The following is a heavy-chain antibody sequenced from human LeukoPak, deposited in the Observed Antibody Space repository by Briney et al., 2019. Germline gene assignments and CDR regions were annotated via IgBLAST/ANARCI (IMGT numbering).Heavy chain of an antibody. CDR1: GDSISSGGYY. Sequence: SETLSLTCTVSGDSISSGGYYWSWIRQHPGKGLEWIGYIYYSGSTYYNPSLKSRVTISVDTSKNQFSLKLSSVTAADTAVYYCARGSMVRGVTPNFDYWGQGTLVTVSS. CDR2: IYYSGST. J-gene: IGHJ4*02. D-gene: IGHD3-10*01. CDR3: ARGSMVRGVTPNFDY. V-gene: IGHV4-31*03.